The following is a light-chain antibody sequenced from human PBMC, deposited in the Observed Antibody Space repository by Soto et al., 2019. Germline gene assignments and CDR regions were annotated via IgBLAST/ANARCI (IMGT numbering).Light chain of an antibody. CDR3: QQSYSTPPWT. J-gene: IGKJ1*01. CDR1: QSIVTD. CDR2: AAS. Sequence: DIQMTQYPSSLSASVGDRVTVTVRASQSIVTDLNWYLQKPGKAPKLLIYAASNLQSGVPSRFSGSGSGTDFTLTISILQPEDFATYFCQQSYSTPPWTFGQGTKVDIK. V-gene: IGKV1-39*01.